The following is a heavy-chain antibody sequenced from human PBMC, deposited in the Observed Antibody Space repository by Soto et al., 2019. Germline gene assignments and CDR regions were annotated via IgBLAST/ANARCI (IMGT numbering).Heavy chain of an antibody. CDR1: GGTFSSYA. V-gene: IGHV1-69*01. D-gene: IGHD3-16*01. J-gene: IGHJ6*02. CDR3: ARGNDYPHARYYGMDV. CDR2: IIPIFGTA. Sequence: QVQLVQSGAEVKKPGSSVKVSCKASGGTFSSYAISWVRQAPGQGLEWMGGIIPIFGTANYAQKFQGGVTITADESTSTAYMELSSLRSEDTAVYYCARGNDYPHARYYGMDVWGQGTTVTVSS.